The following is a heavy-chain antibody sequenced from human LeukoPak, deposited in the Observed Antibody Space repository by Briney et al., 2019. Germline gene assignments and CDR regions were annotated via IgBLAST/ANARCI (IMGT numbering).Heavy chain of an antibody. V-gene: IGHV1-46*01. Sequence: ASVKVSCNASGYXFTXYYXXWVXXAPXQXXEXMGXXNPSGGSTSYAQKFQGRVTMTTGASTSTVNMELSSLRSEDTAVYFCARVDAEGSGVKYFDYWGQGTLVTVSS. J-gene: IGHJ4*02. CDR1: GYXFTXYY. CDR3: ARVDAEGSGVKYFDY. D-gene: IGHD3-10*01. CDR2: XNPSGGST.